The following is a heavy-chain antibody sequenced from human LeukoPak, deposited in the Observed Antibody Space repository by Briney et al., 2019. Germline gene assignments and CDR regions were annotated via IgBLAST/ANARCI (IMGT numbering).Heavy chain of an antibody. J-gene: IGHJ5*02. V-gene: IGHV3-53*01. Sequence: PGGSLRLSCAASGFTVSSNYMSWVRQAPGKGVEWVSVIYSGGSTYYADSVKGRFTISRDNSKNTLYLQMNSLRAEDTAVYYCARVFIDGGRWFDPWGQGTLVTVSS. CDR1: GFTVSSNY. D-gene: IGHD3-16*01. CDR2: IYSGGST. CDR3: ARVFIDGGRWFDP.